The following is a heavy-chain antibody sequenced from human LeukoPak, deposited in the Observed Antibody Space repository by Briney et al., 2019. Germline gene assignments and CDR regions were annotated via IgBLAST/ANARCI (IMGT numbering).Heavy chain of an antibody. CDR2: IYSSGTT. D-gene: IGHD3-3*01. CDR3: AREAIWGGYTSYYYYYMDV. CDR1: GGSISNYY. Sequence: SETLSLTCTVSGGSISNYYWSWIRQPAGKGLEWIGRIYSSGTTNKNPSLKSRVSISVDTSKNQFSLNLRSVTAADTAVYYCAREAIWGGYTSYYYYYMDVWGKGTTVTVSS. J-gene: IGHJ6*03. V-gene: IGHV4-4*07.